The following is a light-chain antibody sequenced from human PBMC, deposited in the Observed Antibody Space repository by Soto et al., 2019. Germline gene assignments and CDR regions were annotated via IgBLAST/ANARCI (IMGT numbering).Light chain of an antibody. J-gene: IGKJ1*01. Sequence: IVWTQCAGTLSLSPGERYPLSCMGSQIVRSGYLAWYQQKPVQAPRLLIYGASSRATGIPDRFSGSGSGTDFTLTISRLEPEDFAVYYCQQYGRSLWTVGPVTQVDIK. V-gene: IGKV3-20*01. CDR3: QQYGRSLWT. CDR1: QIVRSGY. CDR2: GAS.